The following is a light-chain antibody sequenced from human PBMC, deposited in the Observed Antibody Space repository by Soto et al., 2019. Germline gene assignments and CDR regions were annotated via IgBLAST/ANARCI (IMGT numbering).Light chain of an antibody. CDR2: GAT. CDR3: HQYNNWPPCT. CDR1: QSVSRN. V-gene: IGKV3-15*01. Sequence: EIVVTQSAATLSVSPGERATLSCRASQSVSRNLAWYQQKPGQAPRLLIYGATAMATGIPGRFSGSGSGTEFTPTISSLQSADFAVSYCHQYNNWPPCTFGQGTKLDIK. J-gene: IGKJ1*01.